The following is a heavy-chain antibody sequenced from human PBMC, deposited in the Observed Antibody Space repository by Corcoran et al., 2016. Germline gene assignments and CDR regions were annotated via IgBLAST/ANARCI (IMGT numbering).Heavy chain of an antibody. CDR3: TRGFSRSPNWFDP. Sequence: EVQLVESGGGLVQPGGSLRLSCAASGFTFSTYWMSWVLQAPGTGLEWVANIKHDGSVKYYVDSAQGRFTISGDNAEYSLYLQMNRMRDEDTAVYYCTRGFSRSPNWFDPWGQGTLVTVSS. CDR1: GFTFSTYW. CDR2: IKHDGSVK. D-gene: IGHD3-3*02. J-gene: IGHJ5*02. V-gene: IGHV3-7*04.